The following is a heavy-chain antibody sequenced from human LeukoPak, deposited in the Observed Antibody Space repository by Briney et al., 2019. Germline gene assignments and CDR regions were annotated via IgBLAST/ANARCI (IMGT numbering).Heavy chain of an antibody. CDR1: GFTFSSYA. V-gene: IGHV3-23*01. CDR2: ISGSGGST. Sequence: GGSLRLSCAASGFTFSSYAMSWVRQAPGKGLEWVSAISGSGGSTYYADSVKGRFTISRDNSKNTLYLQMNSLRAEDTAVYYCAKGPLRNMVRGAMGWSWGQGTLVTVSS. D-gene: IGHD3-10*01. CDR3: AKGPLRNMVRGAMGWS. J-gene: IGHJ5*02.